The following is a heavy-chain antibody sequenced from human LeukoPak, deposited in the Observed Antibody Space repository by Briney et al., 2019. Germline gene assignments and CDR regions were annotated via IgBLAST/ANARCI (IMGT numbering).Heavy chain of an antibody. CDR2: ISGSGTGT. J-gene: IGHJ4*02. CDR3: AKDRPASHGSGSFGDY. V-gene: IGHV3-23*01. CDR1: GFTFSSYA. Sequence: GGSLRLSCAASGFTFSSYAMSWVRQAPGKRLEWVSAISGSGTGTYYADSVKGRFTISRDNAKNTVYLQMNSLRAEDTAVYYCAKDRPASHGSGSFGDYWGQGTLVAVST. D-gene: IGHD3-10*01.